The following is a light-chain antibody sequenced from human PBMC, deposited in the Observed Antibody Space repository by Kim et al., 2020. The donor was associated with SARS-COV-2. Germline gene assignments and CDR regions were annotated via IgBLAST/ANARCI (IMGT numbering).Light chain of an antibody. CDR1: SSNIGSNT. V-gene: IGLV1-44*01. CDR3: AAWDDSLNGWV. CDR2: SNN. J-gene: IGLJ3*02. Sequence: GQRVTISCSGSSSNIGSNTVSWYQQLPGTAPKLLIYSNNQRPSGVPDRFSCSKSGTSASLAISGLQSEDETDYYCAAWDDSLNGWVFGGGTQLTVL.